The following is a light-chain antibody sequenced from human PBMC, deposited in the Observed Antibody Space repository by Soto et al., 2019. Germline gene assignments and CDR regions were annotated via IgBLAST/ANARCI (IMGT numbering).Light chain of an antibody. CDR3: GSDAGISTHVV. J-gene: IGLJ2*01. CDR1: SSDVGTTNL. V-gene: IGLV2-23*01. Sequence: QSALTQPASVSGSPGQSITISCTGTSSDVGTTNLVSWYQQCPGNAPKLMIYEGSKRPSGVSNRFSGSKSGNTASLTISGLQAEDEADYYGGSDAGISTHVVFGGGTKLTVL. CDR2: EGS.